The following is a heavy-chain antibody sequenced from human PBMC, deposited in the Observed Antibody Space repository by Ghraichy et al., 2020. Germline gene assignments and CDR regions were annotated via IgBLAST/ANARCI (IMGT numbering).Heavy chain of an antibody. V-gene: IGHV4-39*01. Sequence: SETLSLTCTVSRGSVSSGRYYWGWLRQPPGKELEWIGSIYHDGSAYYHPSLESRVTMSVDTSQNQFSMKLRSVTAADTAVYYCTRVGIEAPGTTRPNYWGQGTLVTVSS. CDR2: IYHDGSA. CDR1: RGSVSSGRYY. J-gene: IGHJ4*02. CDR3: TRVGIEAPGTTRPNY. D-gene: IGHD6-13*01.